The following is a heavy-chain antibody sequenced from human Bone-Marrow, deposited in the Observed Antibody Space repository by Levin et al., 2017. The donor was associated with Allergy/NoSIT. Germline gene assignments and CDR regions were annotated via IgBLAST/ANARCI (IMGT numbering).Heavy chain of an antibody. J-gene: IGHJ4*02. CDR3: ASRTLFATPDRYYYDSSGYLY. CDR1: GGTFSSYA. Sequence: ASVKVSCKASGGTFSSYAISWVRQAPGQGLEWMGGIIPIFGTANYAQKFQGRVTITADESTSTAYMELSSLRSEDTAVYYCASRTLFATPDRYYYDSSGYLYWGQGTLVTVSS. D-gene: IGHD3-22*01. CDR2: IIPIFGTA. V-gene: IGHV1-69*13.